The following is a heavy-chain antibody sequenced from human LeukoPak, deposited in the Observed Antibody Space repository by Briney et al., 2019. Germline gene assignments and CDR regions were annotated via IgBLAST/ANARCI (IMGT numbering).Heavy chain of an antibody. D-gene: IGHD4-17*01. J-gene: IGHJ5*02. CDR2: ISAYNGNT. Sequence: ASVKVSCKASGYTFTSYGISWVRQAPGQGLEWMGWISAYNGNTNYAQKLQGRVTMTTDTSTSTAYMELRSLRSDDTAVYYCARKTTVTTYPGNWFGPWGQGTLVTVSS. CDR1: GYTFTSYG. CDR3: ARKTTVTTYPGNWFGP. V-gene: IGHV1-18*01.